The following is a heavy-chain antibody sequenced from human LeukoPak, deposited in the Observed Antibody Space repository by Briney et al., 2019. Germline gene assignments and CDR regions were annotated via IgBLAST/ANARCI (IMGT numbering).Heavy chain of an antibody. CDR2: IYSSGST. D-gene: IGHD1-26*01. J-gene: IGHJ3*02. CDR3: ARGGSYLSAFDI. Sequence: GGSLRLSCAASGLTFSTYTMNWVRQAPGKGLEWVSIIYSSGSTFYADSVKGRFTISRDNSKNTLYLQMNSLRAEDTAVYYCARGGSYLSAFDIWGQGTMVTVSS. V-gene: IGHV3-53*01. CDR1: GLTFSTYT.